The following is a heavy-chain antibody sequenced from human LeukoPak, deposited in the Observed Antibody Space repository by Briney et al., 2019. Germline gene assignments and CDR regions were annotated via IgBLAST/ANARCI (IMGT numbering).Heavy chain of an antibody. V-gene: IGHV1-8*01. CDR1: GYTFPSYD. CDR3: ARGPKWTGSYYYLDY. CDR2: MNPNSGNT. D-gene: IGHD1-26*01. J-gene: IGHJ4*02. Sequence: GASVKVSCKTSGYTFPSYDINWVRQATGQGLEWMVWMNPNSGNTGYTQKFQGRVTISRNTSITTAYMELSSLRSEDTAVYYCARGPKWTGSYYYLDYWGQGTLVTVSS.